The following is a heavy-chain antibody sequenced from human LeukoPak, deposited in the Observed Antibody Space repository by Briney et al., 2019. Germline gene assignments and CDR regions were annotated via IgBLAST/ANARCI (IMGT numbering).Heavy chain of an antibody. Sequence: GSLRLSCAASGFTFSTYAMSWVRQAPGKGLEWVSTISDSGANTYYADSVRGRFTISRDNSKNTLYLQKNSLKADDTAIYYCAKSMTLQWRGFFDLWGRGTHVTVSS. CDR3: AKSMTLQWRGFFDL. CDR2: ISDSGANT. V-gene: IGHV3-23*01. J-gene: IGHJ2*01. D-gene: IGHD6-19*01. CDR1: GFTFSTYA.